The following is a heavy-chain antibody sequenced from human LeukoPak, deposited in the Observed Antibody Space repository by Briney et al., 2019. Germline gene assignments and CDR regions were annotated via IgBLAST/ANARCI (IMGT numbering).Heavy chain of an antibody. CDR3: ATGGYYYYYGMDV. D-gene: IGHD3-16*01. V-gene: IGHV3-30-3*01. CDR1: GFTFSSYA. J-gene: IGHJ6*02. CDR2: ISYDGSNK. Sequence: GGSLRLSCAASGFTFSSYAMHWVRQAPGKGLEGVAVISYDGSNKYYADSVKGRFTISRDNSKNTLYLQMNSLRAEDTAVYYCATGGYYYYYGMDVWGQGTTVTVSS.